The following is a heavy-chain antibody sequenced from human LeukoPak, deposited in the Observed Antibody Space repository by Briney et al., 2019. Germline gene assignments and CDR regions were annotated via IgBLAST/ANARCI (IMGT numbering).Heavy chain of an antibody. D-gene: IGHD2-15*01. CDR3: AKGTRSVAATPVY. Sequence: GGSLRLSCAASGFTFSTYAMNWVRQAPGKGLEWVSAISGSGGTTYYADSVEGRFTISRDNSKNTPYLQMDSLRAGDTAVYCCAKGTRSVAATPVYWGQGTLVTVSS. CDR2: ISGSGGTT. CDR1: GFTFSTYA. J-gene: IGHJ4*02. V-gene: IGHV3-23*01.